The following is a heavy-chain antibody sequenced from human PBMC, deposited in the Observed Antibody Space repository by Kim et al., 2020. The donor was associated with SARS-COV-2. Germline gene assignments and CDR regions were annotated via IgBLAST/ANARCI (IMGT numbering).Heavy chain of an antibody. CDR2: VYSGGKT. V-gene: IGHV3-53*01. D-gene: IGHD2-2*01. CDR1: GFSVKSNY. CDR3: ARHSPALFDL. J-gene: IGHJ4*02. Sequence: GGSLRLSCAASGFSVKSNYMSWVRQAPGKGLEWVSVVYSGGKTFYAYSVRGRFTISRDISENTVSLQMDSLRPDDSAIYYCARHSPALFDLWGQGTVVTVSS.